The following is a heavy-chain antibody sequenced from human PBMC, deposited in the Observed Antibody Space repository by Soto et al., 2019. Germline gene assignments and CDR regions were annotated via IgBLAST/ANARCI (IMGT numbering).Heavy chain of an antibody. V-gene: IGHV3-30-3*01. Sequence: QVQLVESGGGVVQPGRSLRLSCAASGFTFSNYIMHWVRQAPGKGLEWVAIILHDGNNKYYADSVKGRFTISRDNSKNTLHLQTNSLRTEDTAIYYCARDDEGGSYCDLGYWGQGTLVTVSS. D-gene: IGHD3-10*01. J-gene: IGHJ4*02. CDR2: ILHDGNNK. CDR3: ARDDEGGSYCDLGY. CDR1: GFTFSNYI.